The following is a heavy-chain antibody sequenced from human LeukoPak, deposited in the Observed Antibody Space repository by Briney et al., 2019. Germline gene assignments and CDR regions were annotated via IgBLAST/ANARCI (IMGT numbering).Heavy chain of an antibody. D-gene: IGHD6-19*01. V-gene: IGHV1-2*02. CDR2: INPNSGGT. CDR3: AQSSGSDSLKY. J-gene: IGHJ4*02. CDR1: GHTFTGYY. Sequence: GHSVTVSCKASGHTFTGYYMHWVRQAPGQGLEWMGWINPNSGGTNHAQKFQGRVSMTRDTSISTAYMELSRLRSDDTAVYYCAQSSGSDSLKYWGQGTLVTVYS.